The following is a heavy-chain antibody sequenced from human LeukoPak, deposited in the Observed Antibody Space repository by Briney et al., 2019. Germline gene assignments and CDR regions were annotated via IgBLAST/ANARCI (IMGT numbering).Heavy chain of an antibody. CDR1: DYSITSGYF. J-gene: IGHJ4*02. V-gene: IGHV4-38-2*02. Sequence: SETLSLTCAVSDYSITSGYFWGWIRQPPGKGLEWIGCMSHSGNAYYSPSLKSRVTISLEMSTNQVSLRLSSVTAADTAVYYCVRENDWFGEVDWGQGTLVTVSS. CDR3: VRENDWFGEVD. CDR2: MSHSGNA. D-gene: IGHD3-10*01.